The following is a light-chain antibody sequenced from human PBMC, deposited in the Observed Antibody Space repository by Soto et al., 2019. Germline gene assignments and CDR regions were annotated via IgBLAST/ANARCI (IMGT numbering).Light chain of an antibody. CDR3: QVWDTSSDQGV. CDR1: NVGSKS. CDR2: DDS. V-gene: IGLV3-21*02. J-gene: IGLJ1*01. Sequence: SYDLAQPPSVSVAPGQTATVTCGGNNVGSKSVHWYQQKPGQAPVLVVYDDSDRPSGIPERFSGSNSGNTVTLTISRVEAGDEADYYCQVWDTSSDQGVFGTGTKVTVL.